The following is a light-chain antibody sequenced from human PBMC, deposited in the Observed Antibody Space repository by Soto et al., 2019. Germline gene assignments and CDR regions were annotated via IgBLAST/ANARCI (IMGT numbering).Light chain of an antibody. CDR1: QSLSSNS. CDR2: GAS. V-gene: IGKV3-20*01. J-gene: IGKJ1*01. Sequence: EIVLTQSPGTLSLSPGEGATLSCRASQSLSSNSLAWYQQKPGQAPRLLIYGASTRSIGIPDRFSGSGSGTSFTLTISRLESEDFGVYHCQQYGGSHWTLAQRTKVEVK. CDR3: QQYGGSHWT.